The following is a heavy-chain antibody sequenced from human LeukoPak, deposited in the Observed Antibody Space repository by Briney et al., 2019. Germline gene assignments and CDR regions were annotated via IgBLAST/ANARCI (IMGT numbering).Heavy chain of an antibody. CDR2: ISAYNGNT. V-gene: IGHV1-18*01. J-gene: IGHJ6*03. D-gene: IGHD1-7*01. CDR3: AGDTGLELRFRLYYYMDV. Sequence: ASVKVSCKASGYTFTSYGISWVRQAPGQGLEWMGWISAYNGNTNYAQKLQGRVTMTTDTSTSTAYMELRSLRSDDTAVYYCAGDTGLELRFRLYYYMDVWGKGTTVTVSS. CDR1: GYTFTSYG.